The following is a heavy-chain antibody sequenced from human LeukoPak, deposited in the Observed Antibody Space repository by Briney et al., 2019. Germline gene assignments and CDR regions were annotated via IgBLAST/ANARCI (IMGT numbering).Heavy chain of an antibody. V-gene: IGHV4-30-4*01. Sequence: SETLSLTCTVSGGSVSSGDYFWSWIRQPPGKGLELIAYIYYTGTTYYNPSLKSPVTISVDTSKNQFSLKLNSVTAADTAVYYCARQYYGSEDNWGQGTLVTVSS. CDR2: IYYTGTT. CDR1: GGSVSSGDYF. CDR3: ARQYYGSEDN. J-gene: IGHJ4*02. D-gene: IGHD3-10*01.